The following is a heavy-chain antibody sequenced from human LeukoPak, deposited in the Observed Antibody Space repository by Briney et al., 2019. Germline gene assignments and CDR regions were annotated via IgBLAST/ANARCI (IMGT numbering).Heavy chain of an antibody. V-gene: IGHV4-61*05. CDR1: GGSISSSSYY. CDR2: VYYKGHT. Sequence: PSETLSLTCTVSGGSISSSSYYWGWIRQPPGKGPEWIGYVYYKGHTSYSPSLESRVTISVDTSKNQFSLKLNSVTAADTAVYYCARHMTVTYDAFDLWGQGTMVTVSS. D-gene: IGHD3-22*01. J-gene: IGHJ3*01. CDR3: ARHMTVTYDAFDL.